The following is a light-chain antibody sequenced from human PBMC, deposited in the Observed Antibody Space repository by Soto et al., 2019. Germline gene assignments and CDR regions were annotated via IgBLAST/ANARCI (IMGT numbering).Light chain of an antibody. V-gene: IGLV1-47*01. CDR1: SANIGNHY. J-gene: IGLJ2*01. CDR2: KND. Sequence: QSVLTQPPSASETPGQRVSISYSGSSANIGNHYVYWYQQLPGTAPKLLIYKNDQRPSGVPDRFSGSKSGTSASLAISGLRPEDEADYYCAAWDDSLSGRVFGGGTKLTVL. CDR3: AAWDDSLSGRV.